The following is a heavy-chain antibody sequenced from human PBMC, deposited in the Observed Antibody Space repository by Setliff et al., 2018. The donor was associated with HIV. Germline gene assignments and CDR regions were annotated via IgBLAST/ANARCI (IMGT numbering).Heavy chain of an antibody. CDR3: ARDFLGDGYMDV. CDR2: IYSDGSST. D-gene: IGHD3-16*01. Sequence: GGSLRLSCVASGFTFSTYAMSWVRQVPGKGLEWVSVIYSDGSSTYYADSVKGRFTISRDNSKNSLYLQMNSLRAEDTAVYYCARDFLGDGYMDVWGKGTTVTVSS. CDR1: GFTFSTYA. J-gene: IGHJ6*03. V-gene: IGHV3-23*03.